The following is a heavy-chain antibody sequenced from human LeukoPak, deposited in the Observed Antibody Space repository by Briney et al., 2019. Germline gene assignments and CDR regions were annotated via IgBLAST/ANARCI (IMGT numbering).Heavy chain of an antibody. J-gene: IGHJ6*04. CDR1: GYTFTGYY. CDR3: ARGSEGDYYYGMDV. V-gene: IGHV1-2*04. CDR2: INPNSGGT. Sequence: ASVKVSCKASGYTFTGYYMHWLRQAPAQGLEWMGWINPNSGGTNYAQKFQGWVTMTRDTSISTAYMELSRLRSDDTAVYYCARGSEGDYYYGMDVWGKGPTVSVS. D-gene: IGHD3-16*01.